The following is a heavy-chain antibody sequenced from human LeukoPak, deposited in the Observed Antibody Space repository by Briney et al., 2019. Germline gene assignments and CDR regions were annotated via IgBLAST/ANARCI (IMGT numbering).Heavy chain of an antibody. Sequence: GGSLRLSCAASGFTFSSYEMNWVRQAPGKGLVWVSHILGDGSRTSNADSVKGRFTVSRDNAKNTLYLQMNSLRAEDTAVYYCARGARYGMDVWGPGTTVTVS. J-gene: IGHJ6*02. V-gene: IGHV3-74*01. CDR3: ARGARYGMDV. CDR2: ILGDGSRT. CDR1: GFTFSSYE.